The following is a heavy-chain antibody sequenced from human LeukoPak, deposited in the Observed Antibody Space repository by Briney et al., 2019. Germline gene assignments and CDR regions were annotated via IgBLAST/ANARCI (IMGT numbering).Heavy chain of an antibody. D-gene: IGHD2-21*02. CDR2: FSGSGGST. J-gene: IGHJ4*02. V-gene: IGHV3-23*01. Sequence: PGGTLRLSCAASGFTFSTHGINWVRQAPGKGLEWVSAFSGSGGSTYYADSVKGRFTISRDNSKNTLYLQMNSLRADDTAVYYCAKGDSYCGGDCYPDWGQGTLVTVSS. CDR3: AKGDSYCGGDCYPD. CDR1: GFTFSTHG.